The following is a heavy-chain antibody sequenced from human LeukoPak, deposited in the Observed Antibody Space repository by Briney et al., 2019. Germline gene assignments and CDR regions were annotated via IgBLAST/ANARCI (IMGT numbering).Heavy chain of an antibody. D-gene: IGHD5-18*01. CDR2: IWYVGSND. J-gene: IGHJ3*01. CDR3: AKGIQPSDKNGFDV. V-gene: IGHV3-33*06. Sequence: TGGSLRLSCGASGFSFSDYAMHWVRQAPGKGLEWVALIWYVGSNDSYADSVKGRLTISRDNSKNTLYLQMNSLRAEDTAVYYCAKGIQPSDKNGFDVWGQGTMATVSS. CDR1: GFSFSDYA.